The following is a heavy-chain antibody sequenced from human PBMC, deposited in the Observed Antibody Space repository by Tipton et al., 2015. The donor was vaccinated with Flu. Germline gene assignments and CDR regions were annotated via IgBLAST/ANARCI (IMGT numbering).Heavy chain of an antibody. J-gene: IGHJ4*02. V-gene: IGHV4-38-2*02. D-gene: IGHD5-24*01. CDR3: ARGDGYNFDY. Sequence: TLSLTCSVSGDSIGSRYFWGWIRQPPGKGLEWIGNIGHTGNTYHNPSLKSRVRLSVDTSKNQFSLKLSSVTAADTAVYYCARGDGYNFDYWGQGTLVTVSS. CDR1: GDSIGSRYF. CDR2: IGHTGNT.